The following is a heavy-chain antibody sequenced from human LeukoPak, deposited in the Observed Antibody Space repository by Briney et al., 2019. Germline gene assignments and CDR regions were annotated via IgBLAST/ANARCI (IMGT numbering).Heavy chain of an antibody. CDR1: GFTFSNYY. Sequence: GGSQRLSCAASGFTFSNYYMSWIRQAPGKGLEWVSYISSSGSTIYYADSVKGRFTISRDNAKNSLYLQMNSLRAEDTAVYYCARDYNSWLIDYWGQGTLVTVSS. D-gene: IGHD1-20*01. J-gene: IGHJ4*02. CDR2: ISSSGSTI. V-gene: IGHV3-11*01. CDR3: ARDYNSWLIDY.